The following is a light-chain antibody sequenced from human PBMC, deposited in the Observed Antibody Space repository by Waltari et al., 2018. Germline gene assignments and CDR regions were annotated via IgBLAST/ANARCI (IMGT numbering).Light chain of an antibody. V-gene: IGKV3-11*01. CDR3: QQRSNWQRLT. Sequence: EIVLTQSPATLSLSPGERATIPCRASQSVRSSLAWYQQKPGQAPRLLIYDASNRATGIPARFSGSGSGTDFTLTISSLEPEDFAVYYCQQRSNWQRLTFGGGTKVEIK. CDR1: QSVRSS. CDR2: DAS. J-gene: IGKJ4*01.